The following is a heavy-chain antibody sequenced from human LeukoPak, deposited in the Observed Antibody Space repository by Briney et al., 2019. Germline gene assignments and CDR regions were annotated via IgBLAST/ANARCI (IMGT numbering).Heavy chain of an antibody. Sequence: GRTLRLSCAASGVTFSKDPMNGGRQAPGKGLEWVSTISATGLSTYYADSVKGRFTISRDNSQNTVYLQMNSLRVEDTATYYCATHPPLHSATYGTVDHWGQGTLVFVSS. CDR1: GVTFSKDP. CDR3: ATHPPLHSATYGTVDH. CDR2: ISATGLST. D-gene: IGHD1-26*01. V-gene: IGHV3-23*01. J-gene: IGHJ4*02.